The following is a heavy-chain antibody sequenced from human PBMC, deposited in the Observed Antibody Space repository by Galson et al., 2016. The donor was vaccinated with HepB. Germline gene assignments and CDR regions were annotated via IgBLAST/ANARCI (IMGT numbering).Heavy chain of an antibody. J-gene: IGHJ2*01. Sequence: TLSLTCSVSGDSVSRGGHYWTWIRQPPGMGLEWIGSSYYSGGTYYNPSLKSLVSISVDTSKNHFSLEVSSVTAADAAVYVCARGRWYFDLWGRGTLVTVSS. V-gene: IGHV4-31*01. CDR2: SYYSGGT. CDR1: GDSVSRGGHY. CDR3: ARGRWYFDL.